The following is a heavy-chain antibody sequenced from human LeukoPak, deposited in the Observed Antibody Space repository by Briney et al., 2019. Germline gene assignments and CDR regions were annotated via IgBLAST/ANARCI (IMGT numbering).Heavy chain of an antibody. CDR3: ARHYGGARITIFGVVPSAFDI. V-gene: IGHV4-38-2*01. J-gene: IGHJ3*02. CDR1: GYSISSGYY. Sequence: KPSETLSLTCAVSGYSISSGYYWGGIRQPPGKGLEGGGSIFHRGSTYYNPSLKSRVTISVDTSKNQFSLKLSSVTAADTAVYYCARHYGGARITIFGVVPSAFDIWGQGTMVTVSS. CDR2: IFHRGST. D-gene: IGHD3-3*01.